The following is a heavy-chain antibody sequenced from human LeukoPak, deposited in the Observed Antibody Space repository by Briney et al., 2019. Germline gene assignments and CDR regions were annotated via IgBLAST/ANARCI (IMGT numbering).Heavy chain of an antibody. CDR3: ARVWQDYSGVDY. J-gene: IGHJ4*02. CDR2: ISTVGTTM. CDR1: GFIFSDYH. V-gene: IGHV3-48*01. D-gene: IGHD2-21*01. Sequence: GGSLRLSCAASGFIFSDYHINWVRQAPGRGLEWISYISTVGTTMIYADSVKGRFAISRDNAKSSLYLQMNSLRGEDTAVYYCARVWQDYSGVDYWGQGTLVTVSS.